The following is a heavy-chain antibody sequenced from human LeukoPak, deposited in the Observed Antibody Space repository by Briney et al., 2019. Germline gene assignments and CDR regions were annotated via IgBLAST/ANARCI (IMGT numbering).Heavy chain of an antibody. CDR1: GYTFTSYD. V-gene: IGHV1-8*03. D-gene: IGHD3-10*01. CDR3: ARVMDGSGSYRFYYYYMDV. J-gene: IGHJ6*03. Sequence: ASVKVSCKASGYTFTSYDINWVRQATGQGLEWMGWMNPNSGNTGYAQKFQGRVTITRNTSISTAYMELSSLRSEDTAVYYCARVMDGSGSYRFYYYYMDVWGKGTTVTVSS. CDR2: MNPNSGNT.